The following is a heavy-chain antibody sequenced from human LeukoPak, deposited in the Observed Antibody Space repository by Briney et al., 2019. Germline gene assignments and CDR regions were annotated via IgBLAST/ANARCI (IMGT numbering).Heavy chain of an antibody. CDR3: ARDYKYSSSWYNY. D-gene: IGHD6-13*01. Sequence: PGGSLRLSCAASGFTFSRYWMSWVRQAPGKGLEWVANIKQDGSEKYYVDSVKGRFTISRDNAKNSLYLQMNSLRAEDTAVYYCARDYKYSSSWYNYWGQGTLVTVSS. CDR2: IKQDGSEK. J-gene: IGHJ4*02. V-gene: IGHV3-7*01. CDR1: GFTFSRYW.